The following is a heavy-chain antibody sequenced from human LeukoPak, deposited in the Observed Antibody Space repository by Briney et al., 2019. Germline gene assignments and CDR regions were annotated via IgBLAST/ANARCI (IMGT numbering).Heavy chain of an antibody. CDR1: GGTFSSYA. D-gene: IGHD5-18*01. CDR3: ATSGGYSYGSFFDY. J-gene: IGHJ4*02. Sequence: ASVKVSCKASGGTFSSYAISWVRQAPGQGLEWMGGIIPIFGTANYAQKFQGRVTITADESTSTAYMELSSLRSEDTAVYYCATSGGYSYGSFFDYWGQGTLVTVSS. V-gene: IGHV1-69*01. CDR2: IIPIFGTA.